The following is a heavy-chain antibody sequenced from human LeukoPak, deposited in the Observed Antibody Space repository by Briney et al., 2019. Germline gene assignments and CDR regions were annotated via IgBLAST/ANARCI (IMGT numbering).Heavy chain of an antibody. D-gene: IGHD1-26*01. CDR3: VRDFVVGAPDAFDI. CDR2: ISTSSSTI. V-gene: IGHV3-48*02. Sequence: GGSLRLSCAASGFTFSSYIMNWVRQAPGKGLEWVSYISTSSSTIQYADSVKGRFTISRDNGKNSLYLQMNSLRDEDTAVYYCVRDFVVGAPDAFDIWGQGTMVTVSS. J-gene: IGHJ3*02. CDR1: GFTFSSYI.